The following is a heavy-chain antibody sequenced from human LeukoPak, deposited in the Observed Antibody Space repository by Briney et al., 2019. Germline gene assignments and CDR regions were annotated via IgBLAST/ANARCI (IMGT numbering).Heavy chain of an antibody. Sequence: ASVKVSCTVSGSSLSGLSMHWVRHSPPKGLEWLGGFHPEDDEIIYAQNFQGRVTMTEDTSTDTAYMELRSLRPEDTAVYYCVTGDHSPYYFHYWGQGTLVTVSS. CDR2: FHPEDDEI. CDR1: GSSLSGLS. CDR3: VTGDHSPYYFHY. V-gene: IGHV1-24*01. J-gene: IGHJ4*02. D-gene: IGHD1-26*01.